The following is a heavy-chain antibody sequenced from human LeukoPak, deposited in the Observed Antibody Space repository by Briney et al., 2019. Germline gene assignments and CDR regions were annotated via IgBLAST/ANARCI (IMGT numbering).Heavy chain of an antibody. D-gene: IGHD4-17*01. V-gene: IGHV5-51*01. CDR2: IYPGDSDT. J-gene: IGHJ4*02. Sequence: GESLKISCKGSGYSFTSYWIGWVRQMPGEGLKWMGIIYPGDSDTRYSPSFQGQVTISADKSISTAYLQWSSLKASDTAMYYCARPDSDGDYVDYFDYWGQGTLVTVSS. CDR3: ARPDSDGDYVDYFDY. CDR1: GYSFTSYW.